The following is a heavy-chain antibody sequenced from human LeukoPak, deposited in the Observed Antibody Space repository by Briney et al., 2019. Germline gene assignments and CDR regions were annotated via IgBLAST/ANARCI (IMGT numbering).Heavy chain of an antibody. D-gene: IGHD6-13*01. Sequence: QPGGSLRLSCAASGFTFSNYGMHWVRQAPGKGLVWVAVTSYDGSKDDYADSVKGRFTISRDNSQNTLYLEMNSLSTDDTAVYYCAKDLFRWQQPAGNYFDHWGQGTLVTVSS. J-gene: IGHJ4*02. CDR3: AKDLFRWQQPAGNYFDH. CDR1: GFTFSNYG. V-gene: IGHV3-30*18. CDR2: TSYDGSKD.